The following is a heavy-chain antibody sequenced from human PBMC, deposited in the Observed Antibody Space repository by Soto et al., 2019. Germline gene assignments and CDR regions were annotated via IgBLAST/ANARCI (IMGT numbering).Heavy chain of an antibody. Sequence: ASVKVSCKASGDTFTTYDINWVRQATGHGLEWMGWINPNSGNIGYAQRFQGRVNMTRDTSTSTVYMELSRLRSEDTAVYYCARAVAGPNNWFDPWGQGTLVTVSS. J-gene: IGHJ5*02. CDR3: ARAVAGPNNWFDP. D-gene: IGHD6-19*01. CDR1: GDTFTTYD. CDR2: INPNSGNI. V-gene: IGHV1-8*01.